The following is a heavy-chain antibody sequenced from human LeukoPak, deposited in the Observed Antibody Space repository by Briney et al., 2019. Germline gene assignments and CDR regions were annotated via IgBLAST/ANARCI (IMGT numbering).Heavy chain of an antibody. V-gene: IGHV1-8*01. CDR3: ARGVNVAATVGNWFDP. D-gene: IGHD2-15*01. CDR2: MSPNSGDT. Sequence: ASVKVSCKASGYTFTSYDFNWVRQATGQRPEWMGWMSPNSGDTGYAQKFQDRVTMTRNTSISTAYMELSSLRSDDTAVYYCARGVNVAATVGNWFDPWGQGTLVTVSS. CDR1: GYTFTSYD. J-gene: IGHJ5*02.